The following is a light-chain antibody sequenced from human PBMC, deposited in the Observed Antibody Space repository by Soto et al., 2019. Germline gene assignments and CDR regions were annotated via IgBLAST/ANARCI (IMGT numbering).Light chain of an antibody. CDR3: QQSDSMPPT. J-gene: IGKJ4*01. V-gene: IGKV1-39*01. CDR2: DAS. CDR1: QRISSY. Sequence: DIPMTQSPSSLSASVGDRVTITCRASQRISSYLNWYQLKPGKAPKLLIYDASNFQSGVPSRFSGSGSGTDFTLTISSLQPEDVATYYCQQSDSMPPTFGGGTKVEIK.